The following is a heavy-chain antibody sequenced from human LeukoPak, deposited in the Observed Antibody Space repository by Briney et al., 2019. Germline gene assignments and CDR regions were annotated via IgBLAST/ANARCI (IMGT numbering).Heavy chain of an antibody. V-gene: IGHV4-39*01. D-gene: IGHD3-22*01. CDR2: IYYSGST. CDR1: GGSISSSSYY. CDR3: ARHDDYDSSGYYYFDY. Sequence: SETLSLTCTVSGGSISSSSYYWSWIRQPPGKGLEWIGSIYYSGSTCYNPSLKSRVTISVDTSKNQFSLKLSSVTAADTAVYCCARHDDYDSSGYYYFDYWGQGTLVTVSS. J-gene: IGHJ4*02.